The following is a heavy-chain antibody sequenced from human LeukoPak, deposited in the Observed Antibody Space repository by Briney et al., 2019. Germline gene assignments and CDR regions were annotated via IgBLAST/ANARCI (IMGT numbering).Heavy chain of an antibody. CDR1: GYTFTSYS. CDR2: ISAKTGNT. Sequence: ASVKVSCNPSGYTFTSYSISWVRQAPGQGLEWMGWISAKTGNTKYAQKIQGRVTMTTDTSTSTAYMELRSLRSEDTAVYYCARHNTYLGYCSSTSCYIDYWGQGTLVTVSS. CDR3: ARHNTYLGYCSSTSCYIDY. D-gene: IGHD2-2*02. J-gene: IGHJ4*02. V-gene: IGHV1-18*01.